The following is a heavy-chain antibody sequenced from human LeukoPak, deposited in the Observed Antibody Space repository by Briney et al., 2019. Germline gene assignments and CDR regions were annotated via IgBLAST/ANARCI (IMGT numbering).Heavy chain of an antibody. CDR3: ARLGVRGYYFDY. CDR1: GYGFTSYW. J-gene: IGHJ4*02. D-gene: IGHD3-10*01. Sequence: GGSLKISCKGPGYGFTSYWIAWVRQMPGKGLGWMGVIYSGDSDTRYSTSFQGQVTISADKSISTAYQQWSRLKAADTAMYYCARLGVRGYYFDYRGQGSLVTVSS. V-gene: IGHV5-51*01. CDR2: IYSGDSDT.